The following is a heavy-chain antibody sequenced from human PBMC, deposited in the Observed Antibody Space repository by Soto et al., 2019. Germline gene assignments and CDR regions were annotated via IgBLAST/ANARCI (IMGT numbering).Heavy chain of an antibody. CDR3: ARGSTDSYPGSRIFDF. CDR1: GLTFGSRA. D-gene: IGHD3-10*01. V-gene: IGHV3-23*01. Sequence: PGWSLRLSCVASGLTFGSRAMSWVRQAPGEGLQWVPTITDTGGDAKYADSVRGRFVISRDNSKKTLYLQMTSLTAEDSAMYYCARGSTDSYPGSRIFDFWGRGTLVTVSS. J-gene: IGHJ4*02. CDR2: ITDTGGDA.